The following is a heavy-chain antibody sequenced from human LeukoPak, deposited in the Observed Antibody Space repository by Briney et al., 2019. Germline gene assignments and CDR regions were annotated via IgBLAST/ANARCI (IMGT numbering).Heavy chain of an antibody. V-gene: IGHV3-23*01. CDR2: ISASGGST. CDR3: AKDRRWESPHYLDS. J-gene: IGHJ4*02. D-gene: IGHD1-26*01. Sequence: GGSLRLSCAASGFTFSSSAMSWVRQVPGKGLEWVSGISASGGSTNYADSVRGRFTISRDNSKNTLYVQMNSLRDEDTALYYCAKDRRWESPHYLDSWGQGTLVTVSS. CDR1: GFTFSSSA.